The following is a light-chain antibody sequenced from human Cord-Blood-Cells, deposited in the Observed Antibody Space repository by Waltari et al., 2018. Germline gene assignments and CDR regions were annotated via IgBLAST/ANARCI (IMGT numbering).Light chain of an antibody. CDR3: CSYAGSYTWV. Sequence: QSALTQPRSVSGYPGQSGTIPCTRTTSAAGRYHSVSWYPQHPGKAPKLMIYDVSKRPSGVPVRFSGSKSGNTASLTISGLQAEDEADYYCCSYAGSYTWVFGGGTKLTVL. J-gene: IGLJ3*02. V-gene: IGLV2-11*01. CDR1: TSAAGRYHS. CDR2: DVS.